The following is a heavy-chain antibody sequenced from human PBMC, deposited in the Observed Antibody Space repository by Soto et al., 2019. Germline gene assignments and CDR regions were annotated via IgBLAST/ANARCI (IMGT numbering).Heavy chain of an antibody. Sequence: GASVEVSCKASGGTFSSYAISWGRQAPGQGLEWMGGIIPIFGTANYAHKFQVRVTITADEXTITAYMELSSLRSEDTAVYYCARYEASAYYYGSGSPPCFYYYGLDVWGQGTTVTVSS. CDR3: ARYEASAYYYGSGSPPCFYYYGLDV. CDR1: GGTFSSYA. D-gene: IGHD3-10*01. CDR2: IIPIFGTA. V-gene: IGHV1-69*13. J-gene: IGHJ6*02.